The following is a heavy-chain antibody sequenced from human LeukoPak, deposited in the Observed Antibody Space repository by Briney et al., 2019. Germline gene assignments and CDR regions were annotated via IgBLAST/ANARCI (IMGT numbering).Heavy chain of an antibody. CDR2: TSYDGSKK. V-gene: IGHV3-30*18. CDR3: AKPYYYGSGTPSYFDY. J-gene: IGHJ4*02. CDR1: GFTFRSYG. D-gene: IGHD3-10*01. Sequence: PGGSLRLSCAASGFTFRSYGMHGVRPAPAKGLEGVAVTSYDGSKKFYADSVKGRFTISRDNSKNTLYLQMNSLRAEDTAVYYCAKPYYYGSGTPSYFDYWGQGTLVTVSS.